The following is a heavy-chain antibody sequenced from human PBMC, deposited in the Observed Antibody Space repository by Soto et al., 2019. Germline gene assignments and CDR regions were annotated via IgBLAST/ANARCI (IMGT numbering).Heavy chain of an antibody. CDR2: ISGSGGST. V-gene: IGHV3-23*01. Sequence: GGSLRLSCAASGFTFSSYAMSWVRQAPGKGLEWVSAISGSGGSTYYADSVKGRFTISRDNSKNTLYLQMNSLRAEDTAVYYCAKDSVPIFGVVIEYYYYYYGMDVWGQGTTVTVSS. CDR3: AKDSVPIFGVVIEYYYYYYGMDV. J-gene: IGHJ6*02. CDR1: GFTFSSYA. D-gene: IGHD3-3*01.